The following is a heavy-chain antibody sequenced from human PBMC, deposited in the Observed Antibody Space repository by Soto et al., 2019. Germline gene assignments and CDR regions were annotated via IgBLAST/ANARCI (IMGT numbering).Heavy chain of an antibody. CDR3: ASFREADY. CDR1: GGSLSGYY. CDR2: INHSGST. V-gene: IGHV4-34*01. Sequence: PSETLSLTCAVYGGSLSGYYWSWIRQPPGKGLEWIGEINHSGSTNYNPSLKSRVTISVDTSKNQFSLKLSSVTAADTAVYYCASFREADYWGQGTLVTVSS. J-gene: IGHJ4*02.